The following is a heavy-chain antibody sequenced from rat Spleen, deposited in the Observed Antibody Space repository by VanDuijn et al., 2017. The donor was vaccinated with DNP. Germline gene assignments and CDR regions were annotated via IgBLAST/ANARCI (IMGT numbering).Heavy chain of an antibody. V-gene: IGHV3-1*01. CDR1: GYSITSNY. D-gene: IGHD4-1*01. Sequence: EVQLQESGPGLVKPSQSLSLTCSVTGYSITSNYWGWIRQFPGNKMEWIGHISFSGSTGYNPSLKSRISITRDTSKNQYFLQLHSVTTEDTATYYCARRGDGYKYFDKWGQGVMVTVSS. CDR2: ISFSGST. CDR3: ARRGDGYKYFDK. J-gene: IGHJ2*01.